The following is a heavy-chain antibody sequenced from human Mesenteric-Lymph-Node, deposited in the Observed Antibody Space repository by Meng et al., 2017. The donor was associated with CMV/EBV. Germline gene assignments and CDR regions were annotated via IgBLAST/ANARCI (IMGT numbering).Heavy chain of an antibody. CDR3: ATYNGPYRYYFDY. D-gene: IGHD2-8*01. V-gene: IGHV1-2*02. J-gene: IGHJ4*02. Sequence: ASVKVSCKASGYTFTAYSIHWARQSPGQGLEWMGWINPNSGGTFYAQKFQARVTMTRDTSISAAYMELSRLTSDDTAVYFCATYNGPYRYYFDYWGQGTLVTVSS. CDR2: INPNSGGT. CDR1: GYTFTAYS.